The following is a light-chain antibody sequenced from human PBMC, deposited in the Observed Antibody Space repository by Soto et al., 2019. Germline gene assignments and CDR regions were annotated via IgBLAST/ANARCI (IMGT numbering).Light chain of an antibody. CDR2: GAS. CDR1: QSVSSSY. CDR3: QQYSSSPPT. V-gene: IGKV3-20*01. J-gene: IGKJ3*01. Sequence: EIVLTQSPGTLSLSPGERATLSCRASQSVSSSYLAWYQQKPGQAPRLLIYGASSRATGIPDRFSGSGSGTDFPLTISRLEPEDFAVYYCQQYSSSPPTFGPGTKVDIK.